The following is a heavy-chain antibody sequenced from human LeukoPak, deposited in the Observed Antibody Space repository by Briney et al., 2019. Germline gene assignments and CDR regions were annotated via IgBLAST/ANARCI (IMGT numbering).Heavy chain of an antibody. Sequence: SQTLSLTCAISGDSVSSSSGIWNWIRQSPSRGLEWLGRTYYRSKWYNDYGRSVKSRITINPDTSKNQFSLKLSSVTAADTAVYYCARAPRVRLRRAFDIWGQGTMVTVSS. CDR3: ARAPRVRLRRAFDI. CDR2: TYYRSKWYN. J-gene: IGHJ3*02. CDR1: GDSVSSSSGI. V-gene: IGHV6-1*01. D-gene: IGHD3-16*02.